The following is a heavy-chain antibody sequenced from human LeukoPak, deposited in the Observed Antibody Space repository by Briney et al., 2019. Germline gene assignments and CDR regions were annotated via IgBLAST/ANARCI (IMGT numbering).Heavy chain of an antibody. CDR1: GFTFSSYA. J-gene: IGHJ4*02. CDR3: AKADSSGYYGIFDY. V-gene: IGHV3-23*01. D-gene: IGHD3-22*01. Sequence: GGSLRLSCAASGFTFSSYAMSWVRQAPGKGLEWVSAISGSGSGTYYADSVKGRFTISRDNSKNTLYLQINSLRAEDTAVYYCAKADSSGYYGIFDYWGQGTLVTVCS. CDR2: ISGSGSGT.